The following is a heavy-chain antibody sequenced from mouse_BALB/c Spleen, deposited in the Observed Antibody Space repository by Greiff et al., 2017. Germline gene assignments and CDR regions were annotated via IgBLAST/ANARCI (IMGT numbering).Heavy chain of an antibody. CDR1: GFNIKDYY. J-gene: IGHJ4*01. CDR2: IDPENGNT. Sequence: VQLKESGAELVRPGALVKLSCKASGFNIKDYYMHWVKQRPEQGLEWIGWIDPENGNTIYDPKFQGKASITADTSSNTAYLQLSSLTSEDTAVYYCAAMITTRFYYAMDYWGQGTSVTVSS. CDR3: AAMITTRFYYAMDY. D-gene: IGHD2-4*01. V-gene: IGHV14-1*02.